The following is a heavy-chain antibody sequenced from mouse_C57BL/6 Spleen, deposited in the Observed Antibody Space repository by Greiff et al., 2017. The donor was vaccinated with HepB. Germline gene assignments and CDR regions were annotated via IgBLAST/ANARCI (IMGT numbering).Heavy chain of an antibody. V-gene: IGHV8-8*01. CDR1: GFSLSTFGMG. CDR2: IWWDDDK. CDR3: ARILNYYGSSWGWFAY. J-gene: IGHJ3*01. Sequence: QVTLKVSGPGILQPSQTLSLTCSFSGFSLSTFGMGVGWIRQPSGKGLEWLAHIWWDDDKYYNPALKSRLTISKDTSKNQVFLKIANVDTADTATYYCARILNYYGSSWGWFAYWGQGTLVTVSA. D-gene: IGHD1-1*01.